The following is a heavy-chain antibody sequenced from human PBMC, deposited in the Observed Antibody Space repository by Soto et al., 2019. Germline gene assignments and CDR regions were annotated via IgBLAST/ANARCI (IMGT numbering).Heavy chain of an antibody. D-gene: IGHD3-22*01. V-gene: IGHV1-46*01. Sequence: QVQLVQSGAEVKKPGASVKLPCKASGYIFTEYSMHWVRQAPGQGLEWMGIINSGGGGTTYAQKFQGRVTMTRDTSTRIVYMELSSLRSEDTAVYYCAMGYYDISAHSHFDNWGQGTLVTVSS. CDR3: AMGYYDISAHSHFDN. J-gene: IGHJ4*02. CDR1: GYIFTEYS. CDR2: INSGGGGT.